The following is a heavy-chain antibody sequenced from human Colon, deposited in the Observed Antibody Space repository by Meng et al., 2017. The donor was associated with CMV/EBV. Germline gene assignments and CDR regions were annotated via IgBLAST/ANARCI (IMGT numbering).Heavy chain of an antibody. J-gene: IGHJ4*02. D-gene: IGHD2-8*02. CDR2: INDDGSDI. CDR3: ARDMVVYANYVYY. V-gene: IGHV3-7*01. CDR1: GFTFSRYW. Sequence: GESLKISCAASGFTFSRYWMTWVRQGPGKGLEWVANINDDGSDIYYVDSVKGRFTISRDNAENSLYLQMNSLRAEDTAVYYCARDMVVYANYVYYWGQGTLVTVSS.